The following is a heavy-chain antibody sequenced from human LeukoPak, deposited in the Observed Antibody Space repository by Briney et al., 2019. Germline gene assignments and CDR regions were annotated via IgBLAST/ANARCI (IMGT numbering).Heavy chain of an antibody. CDR1: RVTLSSYA. D-gene: IGHD6-13*01. Sequence: GSLRLSRAPSRVTLSSYATSAGPDAPPGGLWCGSSLRSNVDTFYADSVKGRFHLSREDSRNTVYLQLNSLRVEDTGVYYCAKASWVSKADGVLWGQGPVVSVFS. V-gene: IGHV3-23*01. CDR2: LRSNVDT. CDR3: AKASWVSKADGVL. J-gene: IGHJ4*02.